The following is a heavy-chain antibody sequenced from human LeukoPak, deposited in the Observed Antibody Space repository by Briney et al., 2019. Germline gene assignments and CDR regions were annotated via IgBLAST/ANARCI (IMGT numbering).Heavy chain of an antibody. J-gene: IGHJ5*02. V-gene: IGHV3-48*03. D-gene: IGHD3-9*01. CDR3: AKEGFDWLSANWFDP. CDR1: GFTFSSYE. Sequence: GGSLRLSCAASGFTFSSYEMNWVRQAPGKGLEWVSYISSSGSTIYYADSVKGRFTISRDNSKNTLYLQMNSLRAEDTAVYYCAKEGFDWLSANWFDPWGQGTLVTVSS. CDR2: ISSSGSTI.